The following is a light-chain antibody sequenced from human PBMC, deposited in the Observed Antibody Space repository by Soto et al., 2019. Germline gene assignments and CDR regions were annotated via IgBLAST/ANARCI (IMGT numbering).Light chain of an antibody. CDR1: QNVLSD. Sequence: EIVLTQSPGTLSVSPGETATLSCRASQNVLSDLAWYQQKPGQAPRLLVYGATTRATDAPAKFRGSGSGTEFSLTISSLQSEDFATYYCQQYRSWPRTFGQGSKVEI. J-gene: IGKJ1*01. CDR3: QQYRSWPRT. V-gene: IGKV3-15*01. CDR2: GAT.